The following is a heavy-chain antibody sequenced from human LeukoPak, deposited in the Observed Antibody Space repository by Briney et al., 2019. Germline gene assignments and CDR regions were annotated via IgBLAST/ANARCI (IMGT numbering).Heavy chain of an antibody. CDR1: GGSISTYY. V-gene: IGHV4-59*01. D-gene: IGHD1-7*01. Sequence: SETLSLTCTVSGGSISTYYWSWIRQPPGKGLEWIGYIYYSGSSNYNPSLKSRVTMSVDRTKNQFSLKLTSVTAADTAVYYCARDATGTSLYYYYMGVWGKGTTVTVSS. J-gene: IGHJ6*03. CDR2: IYYSGSS. CDR3: ARDATGTSLYYYYMGV.